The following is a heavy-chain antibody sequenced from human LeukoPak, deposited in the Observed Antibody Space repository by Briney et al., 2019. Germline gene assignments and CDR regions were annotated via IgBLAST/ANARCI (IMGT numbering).Heavy chain of an antibody. V-gene: IGHV3-13*01. D-gene: IGHD3-16*01. CDR3: VRGRRSYGFDH. J-gene: IGHJ4*02. CDR2: LGSVGDT. CDR1: GFSFSNYD. Sequence: GGSLRLSCTASGFSFSNYDMHWVRQAPGKGLEWVSGLGSVGDTYYPDSVKGRFTISKETAKNSLYLQKSSLRDGDTAVYYCVRGRRSYGFDHWGQGTLVTVSS.